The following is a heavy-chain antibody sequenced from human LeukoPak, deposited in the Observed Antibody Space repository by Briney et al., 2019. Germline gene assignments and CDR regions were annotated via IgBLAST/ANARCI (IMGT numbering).Heavy chain of an antibody. CDR1: GYTFTSYA. D-gene: IGHD1-20*01. Sequence: ASVKVSCKASGYTFTSYAMNWVRQAPGQGLEWMGWINTNTGNPTYAQGFTGRFVFSLDTSVSTAYLQISSLKAEDTAVYYCARVVTGTLDNWFDPWGQGTLVTVSS. CDR2: INTNTGNP. V-gene: IGHV7-4-1*02. J-gene: IGHJ5*02. CDR3: ARVVTGTLDNWFDP.